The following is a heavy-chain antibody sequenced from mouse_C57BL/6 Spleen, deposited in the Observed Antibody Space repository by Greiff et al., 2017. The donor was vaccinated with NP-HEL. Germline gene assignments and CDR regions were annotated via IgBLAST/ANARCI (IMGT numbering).Heavy chain of an antibody. CDR1: GFTFSDYG. CDR2: ISSGSSTI. V-gene: IGHV5-17*01. J-gene: IGHJ4*01. Sequence: EVQLVESGGGLVKPGGSLKLSCAASGFTFSDYGMHWVRQAPEKGLEWVAYISSGSSTIYYAATVQGRSTISRDNAKNTPFLQMTSLRSEDTAMYYCARGYWDAMDYWGQGTSVTVSS. CDR3: ARGYWDAMDY. D-gene: IGHD2-3*01.